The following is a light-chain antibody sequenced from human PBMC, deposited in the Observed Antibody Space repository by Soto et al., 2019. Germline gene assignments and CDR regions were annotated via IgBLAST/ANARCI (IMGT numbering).Light chain of an antibody. CDR3: QQYTDWPPIT. CDR2: DAS. Sequence: EIVMTQSPATLSVSPGEGATLSCRASQSISTNLAWYQQKPGQAPRLLIYDASTRATGIPARFSGSGSGTEINITISSLQSEDFAVNYCQQYTDWPPITFGQGTGLEIK. CDR1: QSISTN. J-gene: IGKJ5*01. V-gene: IGKV3D-15*01.